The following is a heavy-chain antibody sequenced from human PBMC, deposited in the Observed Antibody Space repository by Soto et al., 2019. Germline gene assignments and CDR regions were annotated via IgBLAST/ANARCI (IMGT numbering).Heavy chain of an antibody. Sequence: GGSLRLSCAASEFTFNNYAMTWVRQTPGKGLEWVAGISGPGGRTYYADSVKGRFTISRDNSKNTLFLQMNGLRGEDTAVYYCAKVKSYDFWGGYDYYDYSHYGMDVWGQGTTVTVSS. D-gene: IGHD3-3*01. V-gene: IGHV3-23*01. CDR3: AKVKSYDFWGGYDYYDYSHYGMDV. J-gene: IGHJ6*02. CDR1: EFTFNNYA. CDR2: ISGPGGRT.